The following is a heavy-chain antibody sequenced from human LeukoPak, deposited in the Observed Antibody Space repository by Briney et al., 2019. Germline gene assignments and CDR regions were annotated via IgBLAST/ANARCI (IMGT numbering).Heavy chain of an antibody. CDR1: GGSISSSPYS. V-gene: IGHV4-39*07. J-gene: IGHJ6*03. Sequence: SETLSLTCTVSGGSISSSPYSWAWIRQPPGKGLEWIGSIYYSGRSYYKVSLKSRVIISPDTPNNQFSLKVSSVTAADTALYYCARVPLSTAYLHYYSMDVWGKGTTVTVSS. CDR2: IYYSGRS. CDR3: ARVPLSTAYLHYYSMDV. D-gene: IGHD2-21*02.